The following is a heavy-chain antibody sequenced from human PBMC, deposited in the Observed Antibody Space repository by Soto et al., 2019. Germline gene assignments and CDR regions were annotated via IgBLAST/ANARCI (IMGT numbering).Heavy chain of an antibody. CDR3: ARDCASTSCSHPLRAFVYYYYGMDV. CDR2: INPNSGGT. CDR1: GYTFTGYY. D-gene: IGHD2-2*01. V-gene: IGHV1-2*02. Sequence: GASVKVSCKASGYTFTGYYMHWVRQAPGQGLEWMGWINPNSGGTNYAQKLQGRVTMATDTSTSTAYMELRSLRSDDTAVYYCARDCASTSCSHPLRAFVYYYYGMDVWGQGTTVTVSS. J-gene: IGHJ6*02.